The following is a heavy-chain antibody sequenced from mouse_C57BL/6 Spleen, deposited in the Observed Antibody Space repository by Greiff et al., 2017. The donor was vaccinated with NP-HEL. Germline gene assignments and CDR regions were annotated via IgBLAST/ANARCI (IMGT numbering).Heavy chain of an antibody. Sequence: QVQLKESGAELVKPGASVKISCKASGYAFSSYWMNWVKQRPGKGLEWIGQIYPGDGDTNYNGKFKGKATLTADKSSSTAYMQLSSLTSEDSAVYFCARYYGSSGYAMDYWGQGTSVTVSS. J-gene: IGHJ4*01. D-gene: IGHD1-1*01. V-gene: IGHV1-80*01. CDR1: GYAFSSYW. CDR3: ARYYGSSGYAMDY. CDR2: IYPGDGDT.